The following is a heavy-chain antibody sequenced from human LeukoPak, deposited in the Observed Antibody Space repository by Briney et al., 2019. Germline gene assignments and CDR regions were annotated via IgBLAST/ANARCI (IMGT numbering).Heavy chain of an antibody. CDR3: TRIGRTTVTTSD. D-gene: IGHD4-4*01. CDR1: GFTFSGSA. Sequence: GGSLRLSCAASGFTFSGSAMPWVRQASGKGLEWVGRIRSKANSYATAYAASVKGRFTISRDDSKNTAYLQMNSLKTEDTAVYYCTRIGRTTVTTSDWGQGTLVTVSS. V-gene: IGHV3-73*01. J-gene: IGHJ4*02. CDR2: IRSKANSYAT.